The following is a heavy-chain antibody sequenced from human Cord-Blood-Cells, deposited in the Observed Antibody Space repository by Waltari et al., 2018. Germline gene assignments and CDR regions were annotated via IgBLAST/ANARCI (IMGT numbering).Heavy chain of an antibody. CDR1: GGPISSRSYY. V-gene: IGHV4-39*07. D-gene: IGHD1-26*01. CDR3: ASEGSGSYDY. J-gene: IGHJ4*02. Sequence: QLQLQESVPGLVKPSETLSLTCTVPGGPISSRSYYRCWIRQPPGKGLEWIGSIYYSGSTYYNPSLKSRVTISVDTSKNQFALKLSSVTAADTAVYYCASEGSGSYDYWGQGTLVTVSS. CDR2: IYYSGST.